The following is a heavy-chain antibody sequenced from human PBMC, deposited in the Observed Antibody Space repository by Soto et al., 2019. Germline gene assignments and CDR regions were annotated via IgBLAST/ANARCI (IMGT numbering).Heavy chain of an antibody. D-gene: IGHD1-26*01. J-gene: IGHJ4*02. CDR3: AREAGVVGANYFDY. Sequence: SETLSLTCGVSGGSMTSGGHPWALIRQPPGKGLEWIGYISHIGSAFYTPSLMGRATISVDRSKNQFHLSLNFVTAADTAVYYCAREAGVVGANYFDYWGQGILVTVSS. CDR1: GGSMTSGGHP. V-gene: IGHV4-30-2*01. CDR2: ISHIGSA.